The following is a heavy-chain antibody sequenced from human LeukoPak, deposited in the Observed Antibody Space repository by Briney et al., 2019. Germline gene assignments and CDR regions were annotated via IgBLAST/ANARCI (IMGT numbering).Heavy chain of an antibody. CDR2: ISSSSSTI. J-gene: IGHJ5*02. CDR1: GFTFSSYS. D-gene: IGHD2-2*01. V-gene: IGHV3-48*01. Sequence: GGSLRLSCAASGFTFSSYSMNWVRQAPGKGLEWVSYISSSSSTIYYADSVKGRFTISRDNAKNSLYLQMNSLRAEDTAVYYCARVGGVVVVPAAIDWFDPWGQGTLVTVSS. CDR3: ARVGGVVVVPAAIDWFDP.